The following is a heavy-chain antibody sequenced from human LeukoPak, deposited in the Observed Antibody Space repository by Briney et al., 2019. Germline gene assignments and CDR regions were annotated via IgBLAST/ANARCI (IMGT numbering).Heavy chain of an antibody. CDR1: GYIFTGYF. CDR2: ISYDGSNK. Sequence: KVSCKASGYIFTGYFMHWVRQAPGKGLEWVAAISYDGSNKYYADSVKGRFTISRDNSKNTLYLQMNSLRAEDTAVYYCARDPGGILDAFDIWGQGTMVTVSS. CDR3: ARDPGGILDAFDI. V-gene: IGHV3-30-3*01. J-gene: IGHJ3*02. D-gene: IGHD2-8*02.